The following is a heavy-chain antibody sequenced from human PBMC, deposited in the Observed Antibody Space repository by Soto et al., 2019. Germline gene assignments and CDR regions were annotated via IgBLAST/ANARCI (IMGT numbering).Heavy chain of an antibody. CDR2: IYGNGGGT. CDR1: GFTFGTYS. Sequence: PGGSLRLSCAASGFTFGTYSMNWVRQAPGKGLEWVSGIYGNGGGTFYADSVKGRFTISRDNSKNTLYFQMNSLRAEDTAVYFCARDSRRNGYNGFDYWGQGTLVTVSS. V-gene: IGHV3-23*01. J-gene: IGHJ4*02. CDR3: ARDSRRNGYNGFDY. D-gene: IGHD5-12*01.